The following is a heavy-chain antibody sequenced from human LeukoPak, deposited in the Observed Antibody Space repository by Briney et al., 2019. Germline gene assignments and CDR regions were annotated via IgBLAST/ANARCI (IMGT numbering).Heavy chain of an antibody. V-gene: IGHV1-2*04. CDR3: ARDQENSRALGY. CDR2: INPNSGGT. Sequence: GASVKLSCKASGYTFTGYYMHWVRQAPGQGLEWMGWINPNSGGTNYAQKIQGWVIMTRDTSISTAYMELSRLRSDDTAVYYCARDQENSRALGYWGQGTLVTVSS. CDR1: GYTFTGYY. J-gene: IGHJ4*02. D-gene: IGHD2/OR15-2a*01.